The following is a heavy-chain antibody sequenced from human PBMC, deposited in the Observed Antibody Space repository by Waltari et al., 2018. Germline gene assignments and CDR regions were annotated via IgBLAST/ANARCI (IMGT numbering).Heavy chain of an antibody. CDR3: SVSLNY. CDR1: GFTFSNSW. V-gene: IGHV3-7*01. J-gene: IGHJ4*02. Sequence: EVQLVESGGGLVQPGGSLRLSCVASGFTFSNSWMDWVRQAPGKGLEWVANIKPDGSESHYIDSVKGRFTISRDNAQNLLYLEMNSLRAEDTAVYYCSVSLNYWGQGTLATVSS. CDR2: IKPDGSES.